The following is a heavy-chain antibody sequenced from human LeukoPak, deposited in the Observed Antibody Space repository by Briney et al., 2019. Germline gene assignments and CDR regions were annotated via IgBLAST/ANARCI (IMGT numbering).Heavy chain of an antibody. CDR3: ARDLEETTVTNYYMDV. J-gene: IGHJ6*03. Sequence: ASVKVSCKASGGTFSSYAISWVRQAPGQGLEWMGGIIPIFGTANYAQKFQGRVTITADESTSTAYMELSSLRSEDTAVYYCARDLEETTVTNYYMDVWGKGTTVTVSS. D-gene: IGHD4-17*01. CDR2: IIPIFGTA. CDR1: GGTFSSYA. V-gene: IGHV1-69*13.